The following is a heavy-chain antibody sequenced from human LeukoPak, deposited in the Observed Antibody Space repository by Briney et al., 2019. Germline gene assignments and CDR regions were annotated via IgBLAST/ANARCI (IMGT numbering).Heavy chain of an antibody. V-gene: IGHV3-33*01. CDR3: ARAMYSSGRTLDY. J-gene: IGHJ4*02. Sequence: GKSLRLSCAASGFTFSTYAMHWVRQAPGKGLEWVAIIWYDGRNKYYADSVKGRFAISRDNSKNTLYLEMNSLRVEDTAVYYCARAMYSSGRTLDYWGQGTLVTVSS. CDR1: GFTFSTYA. CDR2: IWYDGRNK. D-gene: IGHD6-19*01.